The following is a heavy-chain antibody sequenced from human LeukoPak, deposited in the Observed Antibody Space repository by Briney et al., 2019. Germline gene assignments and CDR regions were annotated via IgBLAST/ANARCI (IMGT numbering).Heavy chain of an antibody. V-gene: IGHV4-59*08. Sequence: PSETLSLTCTVSGGSISSYYWSWIRQPPGKGLEWIGYIYYSGSTNYNPSLKSRVTISVDTSKNQFSLKLSSVTAADTAVYYCARLRRADFWAFDPWGQGTLVTVSS. CDR1: GGSISSYY. CDR3: ARLRRADFWAFDP. J-gene: IGHJ5*02. CDR2: IYYSGST. D-gene: IGHD3-3*01.